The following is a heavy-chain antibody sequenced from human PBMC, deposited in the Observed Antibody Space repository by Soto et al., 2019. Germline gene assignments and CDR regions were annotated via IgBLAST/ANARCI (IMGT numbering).Heavy chain of an antibody. V-gene: IGHV1-69*01. Sequence: QVQLVQSGAEVKKPGSSVKVSCKASGGAFGSYAINWVRQAPGQGLEWMGGIIPMFDTTNYAQRFQGRVTVTADESTSTVYLELTRLRSEDTAMYYCTRHRGYSSGYWGQDFWGQGTLDTVSS. J-gene: IGHJ4*02. CDR2: IIPMFDTT. CDR1: GGAFGSYA. D-gene: IGHD5-12*01. CDR3: TRHRGYSSGYWGQDF.